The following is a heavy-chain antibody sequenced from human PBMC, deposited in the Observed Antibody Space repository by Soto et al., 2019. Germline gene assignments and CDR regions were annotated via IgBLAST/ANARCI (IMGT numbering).Heavy chain of an antibody. J-gene: IGHJ4*02. CDR2: IYSGGST. CDR3: AKKRRSGGDNWYFDS. CDR1: GFTVSSNY. D-gene: IGHD2-21*02. Sequence: PGGSLRLSCAASGFTVSSNYMSWARQAPGKGLEWVSVIYSGGSTYYADSVKGRFTISRDNSKNTLYLQLNSLRADDTAVYFCAKKRRSGGDNWYFDSWGQGTLVTVSS. V-gene: IGHV3-53*01.